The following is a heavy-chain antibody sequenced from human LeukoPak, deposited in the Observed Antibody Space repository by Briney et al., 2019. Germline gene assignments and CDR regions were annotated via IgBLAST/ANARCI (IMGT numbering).Heavy chain of an antibody. J-gene: IGHJ3*02. CDR2: ISGSGGST. CDR1: GFTFSSYA. D-gene: IGHD3-22*01. V-gene: IGHV3-23*01. Sequence: GGSLRLSCAASGFTFSSYAMSWVRQAPGKGLEWVSAISGSGGSTYYADSVKGRFTISRDNSKITLYLQMNSLRAEDTAVYYCAKDHLYYYDSSGYYYDAFDIWGQGTMVTVSS. CDR3: AKDHLYYYDSSGYYYDAFDI.